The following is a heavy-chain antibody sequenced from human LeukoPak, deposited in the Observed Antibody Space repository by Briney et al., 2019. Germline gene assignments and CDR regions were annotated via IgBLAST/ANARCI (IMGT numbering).Heavy chain of an antibody. V-gene: IGHV4-61*01. CDR1: GGSIDSSSYY. Sequence: SETLSLTCDVSGGSIDSSSYYWSWIRQPPGKGLEWIGYMFYSGNTNYNPSLKSRVIISVDTSQSQFSLSLTSVTAVDTAVYYCAAYDSSGYAFHYWGQGTLVTVSS. J-gene: IGHJ4*02. CDR3: AAYDSSGYAFHY. D-gene: IGHD3-22*01. CDR2: MFYSGNT.